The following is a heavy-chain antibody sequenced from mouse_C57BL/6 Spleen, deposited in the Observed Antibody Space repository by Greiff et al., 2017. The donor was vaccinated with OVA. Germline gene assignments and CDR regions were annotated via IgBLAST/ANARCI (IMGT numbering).Heavy chain of an antibody. J-gene: IGHJ1*03. V-gene: IGHV1-9*01. CDR1: GYTFTGYW. D-gene: IGHD2-13*01. Sequence: VHLVESGAELMKPGASVKLSCKATGYTFTGYWIEWVKQRPGHGLEWIGEILPGSGSTNYNEKFKGKATFTADTSSNTAYMQLSSLTTEDSANYYWARDGDYGPDWYFDVWGTGTTVTVSS. CDR2: ILPGSGST. CDR3: ARDGDYGPDWYFDV.